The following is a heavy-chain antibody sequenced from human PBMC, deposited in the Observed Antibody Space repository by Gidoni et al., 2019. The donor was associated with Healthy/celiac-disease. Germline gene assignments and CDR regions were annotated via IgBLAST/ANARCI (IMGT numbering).Heavy chain of an antibody. CDR3: ARDLSSSWESYYYYGMDV. Sequence: QVQLVESGGGVVQPGRSLRLSCAASGFTFSSYGLHWVRQAPGKGLEWVAVIWYDGSNKYYADSVKGRFTISRDNSKNTLYLQMNSLRAEDTAVYYCARDLSSSWESYYYYGMDVWGQGTTVTVSS. V-gene: IGHV3-33*08. D-gene: IGHD6-13*01. J-gene: IGHJ6*02. CDR1: GFTFSSYG. CDR2: IWYDGSNK.